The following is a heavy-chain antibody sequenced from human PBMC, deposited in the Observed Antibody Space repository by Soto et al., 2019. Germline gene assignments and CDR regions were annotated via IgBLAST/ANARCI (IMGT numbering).Heavy chain of an antibody. CDR2: ITETGGDT. J-gene: IGHJ6*02. CDR3: TKASCDRKHMEV. Sequence: PXGCPRVASAASWFTFCNFFMRWVRQTPGKGLEWVSTITETGGDTYYTDSVKGRFTISRDNSKNTLYLQMTSMRAEDTALYYCTKASCDRKHMEVWGPGTTVTVSS. CDR1: WFTFCNFF. V-gene: IGHV3-23*01.